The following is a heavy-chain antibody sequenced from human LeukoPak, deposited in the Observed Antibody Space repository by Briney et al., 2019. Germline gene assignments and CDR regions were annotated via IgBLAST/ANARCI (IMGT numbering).Heavy chain of an antibody. V-gene: IGHV4-39*07. D-gene: IGHD3-16*02. Sequence: PSETLSLTCTVSGGSISSSSYYWGWIRQPPGKGLEWIGSIYYSGSTYYNPSLKSRVTISVDTSKNQFSLKLSSVTAADTAVYYCARLVYDYVWWSYQNYMDVWGKGTTVTVSS. CDR2: IYYSGST. CDR1: GGSISSSSYY. J-gene: IGHJ6*03. CDR3: ARLVYDYVWWSYQNYMDV.